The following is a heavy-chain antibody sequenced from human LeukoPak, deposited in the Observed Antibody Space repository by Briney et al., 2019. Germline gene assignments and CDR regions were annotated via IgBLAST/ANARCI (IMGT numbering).Heavy chain of an antibody. Sequence: GGSLRPSCAASGFTVSSNYMSWVRQAPGKGLEWVSVIYSGGSTYYADSVKGRFSISRDNSKNTLYLQMNSLRAEDTAVYYCARDLSPWETRNPDAFDIWGQGTMVTVSS. CDR2: IYSGGST. CDR3: ARDLSPWETRNPDAFDI. D-gene: IGHD1-14*01. J-gene: IGHJ3*02. CDR1: GFTVSSNY. V-gene: IGHV3-53*01.